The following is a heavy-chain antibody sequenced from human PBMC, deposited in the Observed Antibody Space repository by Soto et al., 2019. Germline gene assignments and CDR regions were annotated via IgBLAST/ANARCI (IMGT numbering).Heavy chain of an antibody. J-gene: IGHJ6*02. D-gene: IGHD3-10*01. CDR2: IIPIFGTA. CDR1: GGTFSSYA. Sequence: GPSVKVSCKASGGTFSSYAISWVRQAPGQGLEWMGGIIPIFGTANYAQKFQGRVTITADESTSTAYMELSSLRSEDTAVYYCARAKRRYYYGSGSLTLDYYYYGMDVWGRGTTVTVSS. CDR3: ARAKRRYYYGSGSLTLDYYYYGMDV. V-gene: IGHV1-69*13.